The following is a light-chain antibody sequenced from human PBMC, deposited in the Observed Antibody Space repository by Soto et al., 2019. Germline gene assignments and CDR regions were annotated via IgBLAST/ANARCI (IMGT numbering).Light chain of an antibody. CDR2: GAS. Sequence: EIVLTQSPGTLSLSPGERATLSCRASQSVSSSYLAWYQQKPGQAPRLLIYGASSRATGIPDRFSDSGSGTDFTLTISRLEPEYFAVYYCQQYGSSRTFGQGTKVEIK. CDR3: QQYGSSRT. V-gene: IGKV3-20*01. J-gene: IGKJ1*01. CDR1: QSVSSSY.